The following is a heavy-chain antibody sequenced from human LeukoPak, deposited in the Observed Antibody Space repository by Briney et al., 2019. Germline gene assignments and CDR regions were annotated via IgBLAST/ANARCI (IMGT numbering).Heavy chain of an antibody. CDR2: ISSSSSYI. J-gene: IGHJ4*02. V-gene: IGHV3-21*01. CDR1: GFTFSSYS. D-gene: IGHD6-19*01. CDR3: ARDLAVAGTVDY. Sequence: GGSLRLSCAASGFTFSSYSMNWVRQAPGKGLEWVSSISSSSSYIYYADSVKGRFTISRDNTKNSLYLQMNSLRAEDTAVYYCARDLAVAGTVDYRGQGTLVTVSS.